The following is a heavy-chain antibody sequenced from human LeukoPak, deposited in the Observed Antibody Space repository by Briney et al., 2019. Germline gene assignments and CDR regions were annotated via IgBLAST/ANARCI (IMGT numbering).Heavy chain of an antibody. J-gene: IGHJ3*02. CDR3: ARGPKTLPGIQLWLATRRPSRPYAFDI. D-gene: IGHD5-18*01. V-gene: IGHV4-39*07. CDR1: GGSISSSSYY. Sequence: SETLSLTCTVSGGSISSSSYYWGWIRQPPGKGLEWIGSIYHSGSTYYNPSLKSRVTISVDTSKNQFSLKLSSVTAADTAVYYCARGPKTLPGIQLWLATRRPSRPYAFDIWGQGTMVTVSS. CDR2: IYHSGST.